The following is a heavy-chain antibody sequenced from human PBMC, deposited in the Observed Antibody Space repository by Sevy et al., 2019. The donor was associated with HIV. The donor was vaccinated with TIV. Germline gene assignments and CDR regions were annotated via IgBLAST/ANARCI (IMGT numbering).Heavy chain of an antibody. V-gene: IGHV3-15*01. CDR2: IKSKTDGGAT. J-gene: IGHJ6*02. D-gene: IGHD5-12*01. CDR1: GFTFTNAW. Sequence: GGSLRLSCAASGFTFTNAWMSWVRQAPGKGLEWVGRIKSKTDGGATDYAAPVKGRFTISREDSKNTLYLQMNSLKTEDTAVYYCNTGTGDSSYDEGVINSYYDGLDVWGQGTTVTVSS. CDR3: NTGTGDSSYDEGVINSYYDGLDV.